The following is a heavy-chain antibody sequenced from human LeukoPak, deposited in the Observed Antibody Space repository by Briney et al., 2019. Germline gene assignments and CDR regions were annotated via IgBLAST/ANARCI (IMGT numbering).Heavy chain of an antibody. CDR1: GGSISNYY. V-gene: IGHV4-59*12. D-gene: IGHD3-10*01. J-gene: IGHJ6*03. CDR3: ARRVGRWFGERAYYYNYMDV. Sequence: SETLSLTCTVSGGSISNYYWNYIRQPPGKGLEWIGYIYYSGITNYNPSLKSRVTISVDTSKNQFSLKLSSVTAADTAVYYCARRVGRWFGERAYYYNYMDVWGKGTTVTISS. CDR2: IYYSGIT.